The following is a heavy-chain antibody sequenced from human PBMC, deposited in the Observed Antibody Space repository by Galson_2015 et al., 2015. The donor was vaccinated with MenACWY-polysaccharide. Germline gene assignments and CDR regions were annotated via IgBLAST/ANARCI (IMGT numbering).Heavy chain of an antibody. CDR1: GFTFGSYW. CDR3: ARAGAKYCRGGNCFFNWFDP. D-gene: IGHD2-15*01. J-gene: IGHJ5*02. V-gene: IGHV3-74*01. CDR2: THGDGGAS. Sequence: SLRLSCEASGFTFGSYWMHGVRPAPGKGLVWVLRTHGDGGASDYEDSVNGRLTISSDNAKNTLYLQLNSLRAEDTAVYYCARAGAKYCRGGNCFFNWFDPWGQGTLVTVSS.